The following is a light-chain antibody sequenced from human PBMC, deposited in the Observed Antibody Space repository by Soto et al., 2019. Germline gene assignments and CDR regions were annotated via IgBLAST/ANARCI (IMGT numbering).Light chain of an antibody. CDR2: LNSDGSH. Sequence: QSVLTQSPSASASLGASVKLTCTLSSGHSSYAIAWHQQQPEKGPRYLMKLNSDGSHSKGDGIPDRFSGSSSGAERYLTIPSLQSEDEADSYCQTWGTGSHVVFGGGTKLTVL. V-gene: IGLV4-69*01. J-gene: IGLJ2*01. CDR1: SGHSSYA. CDR3: QTWGTGSHVV.